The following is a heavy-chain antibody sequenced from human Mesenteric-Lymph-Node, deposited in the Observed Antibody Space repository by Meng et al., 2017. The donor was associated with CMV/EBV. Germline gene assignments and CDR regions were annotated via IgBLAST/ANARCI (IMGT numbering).Heavy chain of an antibody. CDR1: GYTFTGYY. Sequence: ASVKVSCKASGYTFTGYYMHWVRQAPGQGLEWMGWINPNSGGTIYAEKFQGRVTMTRDTSISTAYMELSRLRSDDTAVYYCAKDQCSSTSCLRLFDYWGQGTLVTVSS. J-gene: IGHJ4*02. CDR2: INPNSGGT. D-gene: IGHD2-2*01. V-gene: IGHV1-2*02. CDR3: AKDQCSSTSCLRLFDY.